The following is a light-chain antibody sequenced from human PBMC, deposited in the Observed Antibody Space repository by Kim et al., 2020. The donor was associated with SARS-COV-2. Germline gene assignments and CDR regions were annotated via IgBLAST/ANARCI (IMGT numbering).Light chain of an antibody. CDR1: QGLGSA. CDR2: NAS. V-gene: IGKV1D-13*01. CDR3: QQFTNYPVT. J-gene: IGKJ4*01. Sequence: AFVGHRVTITCRASQGLGSALAWYQQKPGKPPKLLLYNASTLESGVPSRFSGSGSGTEFTLTINSLQPGDAATYFCQQFTNYPVTFGGGTKVDIK.